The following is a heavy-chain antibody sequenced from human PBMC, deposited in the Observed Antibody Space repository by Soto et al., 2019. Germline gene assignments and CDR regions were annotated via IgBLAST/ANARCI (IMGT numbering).Heavy chain of an antibody. Sequence: PSETLSLTCAVSGGSIKDDTYYWGWIRQPPGKGLEWIGSGYYSGTSSYNPSLETRSTMSLDTPKSKLPLRLRSVPAADTAVYSCARLNCLSPGCVPLDPWGRGPWVTV. CDR2: GYYSGTS. D-gene: IGHD2-15*01. CDR3: ARLNCLSPGCVPLDP. J-gene: IGHJ5*02. CDR1: GGSIKDDTYY. V-gene: IGHV4-39*01.